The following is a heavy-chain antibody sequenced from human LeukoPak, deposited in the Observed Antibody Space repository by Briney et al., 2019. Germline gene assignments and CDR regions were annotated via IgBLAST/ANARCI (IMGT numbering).Heavy chain of an antibody. J-gene: IGHJ4*02. CDR2: IYYSGST. Sequence: PSETLSLTCTVSGGSISSSSYYWGWIRQPPGKGLEWIGSIYYSGSTYYNPSLKSRVTISVDTSKNQFSLKLSSVTAADTAVYYCARSIYYYDSSGYPQVDYWGQGTLVTVSS. CDR3: ARSIYYYDSSGYPQVDY. V-gene: IGHV4-39*07. D-gene: IGHD3-22*01. CDR1: GGSISSSSYY.